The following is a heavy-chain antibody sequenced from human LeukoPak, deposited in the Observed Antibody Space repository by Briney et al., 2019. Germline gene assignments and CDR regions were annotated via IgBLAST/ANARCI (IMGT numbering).Heavy chain of an antibody. Sequence: GGSLRSSGSGPGLTLSTYAMHWFRQAPGKGLEYVSAIDTDGGGTYYADSVKDRFTISRDKSKNTLYLQMRSLRAEDTAVYYCMTRDTSGYWGQGTLVTVSS. D-gene: IGHD3-10*01. V-gene: IGHV3-64D*09. J-gene: IGHJ4*02. CDR2: IDTDGGGT. CDR3: MTRDTSGY. CDR1: GLTLSTYA.